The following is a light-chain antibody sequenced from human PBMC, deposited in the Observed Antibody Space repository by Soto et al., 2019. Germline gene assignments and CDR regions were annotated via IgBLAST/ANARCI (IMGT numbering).Light chain of an antibody. CDR1: QSFSSN. Sequence: EIVMTQSPATLSVSPGERATLSCRASQSFSSNLAWYQQKPGRAPRLLIYAASTRATGFPARFSGSGSGTEFTLTISSLQSEDFAVYYCQQYNNLPWTFGQGTKVEI. CDR3: QQYNNLPWT. CDR2: AAS. V-gene: IGKV3-15*01. J-gene: IGKJ1*01.